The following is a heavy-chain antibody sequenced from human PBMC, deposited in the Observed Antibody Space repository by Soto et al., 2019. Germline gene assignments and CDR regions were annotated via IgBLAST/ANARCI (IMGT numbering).Heavy chain of an antibody. D-gene: IGHD2-2*01. Sequence: GGSLRLSCAASGFTFSSYSMNWVRQAPGKGLEWVSYISSSSSTIYYADSVKGRFTISRDNAKNSLYLQMNGLRAEDTAVYYCARAEYQLLWRYYYYYYYMDVWGKGTTVTVSS. CDR3: ARAEYQLLWRYYYYYYYMDV. CDR2: ISSSSSTI. V-gene: IGHV3-48*01. J-gene: IGHJ6*03. CDR1: GFTFSSYS.